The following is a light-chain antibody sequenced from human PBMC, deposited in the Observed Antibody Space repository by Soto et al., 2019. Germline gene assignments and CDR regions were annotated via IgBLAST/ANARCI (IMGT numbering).Light chain of an antibody. V-gene: IGKV3-20*01. Sequence: EIVLTQTPGTLSLSPGERATLSCRASQSVSNNYLAWYQQKPGQAPRLLIYGASSRATGIPDRFSGSGSGTDFTLTISRLEPEDFAVYYCQQYGSSPPITFGQGRLLEVK. CDR2: GAS. CDR3: QQYGSSPPIT. J-gene: IGKJ5*01. CDR1: QSVSNNY.